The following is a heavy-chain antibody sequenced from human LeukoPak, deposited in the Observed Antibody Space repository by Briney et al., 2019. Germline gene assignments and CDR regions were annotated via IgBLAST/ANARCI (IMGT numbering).Heavy chain of an antibody. Sequence: SETLSLTCTVSGGSISSSSYYWGWIRQPPGKGLEWIGSIYYSGSTYYNPSLKSRVTISVDTSKNQFSLKLSSVTAADTAVYYCARLTGRSQRDYWGQGTLVTVSS. V-gene: IGHV4-39*01. CDR1: GGSISSSSYY. J-gene: IGHJ4*02. D-gene: IGHD2-2*01. CDR3: ARLTGRSQRDY. CDR2: IYYSGST.